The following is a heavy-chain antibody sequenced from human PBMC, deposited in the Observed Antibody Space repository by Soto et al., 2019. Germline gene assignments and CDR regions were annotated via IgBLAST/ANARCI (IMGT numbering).Heavy chain of an antibody. D-gene: IGHD3-3*01. CDR3: AASYYDFWSGDYYGMDV. J-gene: IGHJ6*01. CDR1: GFTFTSSA. CDR2: IVVGSGNT. V-gene: IGHV1-58*01. Sequence: ASVKVSCKASGFTFTSSAVQWVRQARGQRLEWIGWIVVGSGNTNYAQKFQERVTITRDMSTSTAYMELSSLRSEDTAVYYCAASYYDFWSGDYYGMDVWGQGTTVTVAS.